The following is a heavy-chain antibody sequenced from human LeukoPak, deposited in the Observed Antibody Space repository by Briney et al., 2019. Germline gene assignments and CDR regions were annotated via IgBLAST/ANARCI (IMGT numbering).Heavy chain of an antibody. J-gene: IGHJ6*03. CDR1: GYTFTSYD. D-gene: IGHD5/OR15-5a*01. CDR2: MNPNSDNT. V-gene: IGHV1-8*03. Sequence: ASVKVSCKASGYTFTSYDINWVGQATGQGLERMGCMNPNSDNTGYAQKFQGRVTITRNTSIRTSYMELSSLRSEDTAVYYCARESRFYYYMDVWGKGTTVTVSS. CDR3: ARESRFYYYMDV.